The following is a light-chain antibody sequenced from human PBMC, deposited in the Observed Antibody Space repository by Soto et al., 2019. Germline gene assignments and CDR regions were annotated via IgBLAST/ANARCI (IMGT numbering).Light chain of an antibody. Sequence: EIVLTQSPDTLSLSPGERATLSCRASQSVRSNYLAWYQQKPGQAPRFLIYDASSRATGTTDRFSGSGSGTDFTLTITKLEPEDFAVYYCQQYGSSPLTFGGGTKVEIK. V-gene: IGKV3-20*01. CDR3: QQYGSSPLT. J-gene: IGKJ4*01. CDR2: DAS. CDR1: QSVRSNY.